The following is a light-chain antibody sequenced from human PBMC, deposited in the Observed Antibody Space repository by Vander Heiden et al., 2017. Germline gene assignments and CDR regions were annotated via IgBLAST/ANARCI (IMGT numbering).Light chain of an antibody. J-gene: IGKJ1*01. CDR1: QTIRNY. CDR2: AAS. CDR3: QQTYSNTPWT. Sequence: DIQMTQSPSPLSASVGDRVNLTSRASQTIRNYLTWYQQKQGKAPKLLIYAASTLQSGVPSRRSGSGAGTDFTLTISSLQPEDFATYYCQQTYSNTPWTFGQGTKVEIK. V-gene: IGKV1-39*01.